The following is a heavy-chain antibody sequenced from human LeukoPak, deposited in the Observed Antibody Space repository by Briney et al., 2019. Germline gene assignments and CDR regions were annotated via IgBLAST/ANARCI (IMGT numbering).Heavy chain of an antibody. CDR1: GFTFSRYG. D-gene: IGHD3-3*01. CDR3: ARDGVTVSSSPSYWYFDL. CDR2: IRYDGNNK. Sequence: SGGSLRLSCAASGFTFSRYGMHWVRQAPGKGLEWVAFIRYDGNNKYYADSVKGRFTISRDNAKNSLFLHMNSLRADDTAVYYCARDGVTVSSSPSYWYFDLWGRGTLVTVSS. J-gene: IGHJ2*01. V-gene: IGHV3-30*02.